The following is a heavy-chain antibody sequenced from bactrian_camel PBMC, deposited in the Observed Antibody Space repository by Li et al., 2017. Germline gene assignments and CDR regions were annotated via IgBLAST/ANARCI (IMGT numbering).Heavy chain of an antibody. D-gene: IGHD2*01. J-gene: IGHJ4*01. CDR1: GYSYLRYC. Sequence: VQLVESGGGSVQAGGSLRLSCAYSGYSYLRYCMAWFRQSPGKEREGVASVYSGDGSTSYADSVKGRFTISLDDADKTLYLQMDALTPEDTGMYYCAADAHQGSYCTMNKNRTFYWRGQGTQVTVS. CDR2: VYSGDGST. CDR3: AADAHQGSYCTMNKNRTFYW. V-gene: IGHV3S31*01.